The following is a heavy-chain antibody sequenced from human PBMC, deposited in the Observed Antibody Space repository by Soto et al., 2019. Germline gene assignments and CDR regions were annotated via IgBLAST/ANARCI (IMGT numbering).Heavy chain of an antibody. J-gene: IGHJ3*02. CDR3: AKDFPYGDSTRAAFDI. D-gene: IGHD4-17*01. Sequence: EVQLLESGGGLVQPGGSLRLSCAASGFTFSSYAMSWVRQAPGKGLEWVSAISGSGGSTYYADSVKGRFTISRDNSKNTLYLQMNSLRAEDTAVYYCAKDFPYGDSTRAAFDIWGQGTMVTVSS. V-gene: IGHV3-23*01. CDR1: GFTFSSYA. CDR2: ISGSGGST.